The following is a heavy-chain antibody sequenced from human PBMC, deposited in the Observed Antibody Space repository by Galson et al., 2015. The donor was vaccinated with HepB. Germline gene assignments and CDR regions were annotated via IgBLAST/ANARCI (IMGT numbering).Heavy chain of an antibody. D-gene: IGHD4-17*01. CDR1: GFTFSNYG. V-gene: IGHV3-33*08. Sequence: SLRLSCAASGFTFSNYGMHWVRQAPGKGLEWLAIIWYEGNNKYYSDYVKGRFTISRDTSKNTLYLEINSLRADDTAVYYCAREGTTVTTDDDALDVWGQGTMVSVS. J-gene: IGHJ3*01. CDR3: AREGTTVTTDDDALDV. CDR2: IWYEGNNK.